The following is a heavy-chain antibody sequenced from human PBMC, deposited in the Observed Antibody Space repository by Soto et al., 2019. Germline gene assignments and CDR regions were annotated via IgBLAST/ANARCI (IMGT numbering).Heavy chain of an antibody. D-gene: IGHD4-17*01. CDR1: GGSIRSGGYY. J-gene: IGHJ6*02. V-gene: IGHV4-30-4*08. CDR3: ARDQRGTTVTTWYYYGMDV. Sequence: SETLSLTCTVSGGSIRSGGYYWSWIRQHPGKGLEWIGYIYYSGSTYYNPSLKSRVTISVDTSKNQFSLKLSSVTAADTAVYYCARDQRGTTVTTWYYYGMDVWGQGTTVTVSS. CDR2: IYYSGST.